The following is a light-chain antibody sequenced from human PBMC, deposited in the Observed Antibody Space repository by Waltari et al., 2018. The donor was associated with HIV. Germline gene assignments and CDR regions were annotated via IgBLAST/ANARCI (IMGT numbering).Light chain of an antibody. CDR3: SSYTRSSTHYV. CDR2: GVT. V-gene: IGLV2-14*03. Sequence: QSALTQTASVSGSPGQSITISCTGTNSDVGGYNFVSWYQHHPGRAPKLIIYGVTNRPSGVSNRFSGSKSGNPASLTISGLQAEDEADYFCSSYTRSSTHYVFGTGTKVTVL. CDR1: NSDVGGYNF. J-gene: IGLJ1*01.